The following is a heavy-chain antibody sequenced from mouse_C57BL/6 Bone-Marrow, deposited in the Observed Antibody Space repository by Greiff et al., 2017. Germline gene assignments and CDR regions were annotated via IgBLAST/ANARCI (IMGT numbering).Heavy chain of an antibody. Sequence: QVQLQQSGAELVRPGASVKLSCKASGYTFTGYYIHWVKQRPGQGLEWIARIYPGSGNTYYNEKFKGKATLTAEKSSSTAYLQLSSLTSEDSAVYFCAREDPYDDDYGGNYCGMDYWGQGTSVTVSS. CDR3: AREDPYDDDYGGNYCGMDY. CDR2: IYPGSGNT. J-gene: IGHJ4*01. D-gene: IGHD2-4*01. CDR1: GYTFTGYY. V-gene: IGHV1-76*01.